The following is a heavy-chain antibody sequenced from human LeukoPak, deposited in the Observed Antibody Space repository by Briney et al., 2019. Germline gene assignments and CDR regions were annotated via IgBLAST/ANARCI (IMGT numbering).Heavy chain of an antibody. Sequence: GGSLRLSCAASGFTFSTFSMHWVRQAPGKGLEWVAVILYDGSTQYYADSVRGRFTASRVNSKDTLYLQMNSLRVEDTAVYYCARVDCRSTSCSPFDYWGQGTLVTVSS. V-gene: IGHV3-30*04. J-gene: IGHJ4*02. CDR2: ILYDGSTQ. D-gene: IGHD2-2*01. CDR1: GFTFSTFS. CDR3: ARVDCRSTSCSPFDY.